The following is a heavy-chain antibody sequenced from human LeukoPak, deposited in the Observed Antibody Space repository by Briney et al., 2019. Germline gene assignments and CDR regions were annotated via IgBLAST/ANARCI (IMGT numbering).Heavy chain of an antibody. CDR1: GGSISNSKW. J-gene: IGHJ4*02. V-gene: IGHV4-4*02. D-gene: IGHD3-10*01. CDR2: VHDSGST. CDR3: ASRWELTGGPY. Sequence: PSETLSLTCAVSGGSISNSKWWTWVRQPPGKGLEWIGEVHDSGSTNYNPSLKSRVTISLDKSSNQLSLMLNSVTAADTAVYYCASRWELTGGPYWGQGTLVTVSS.